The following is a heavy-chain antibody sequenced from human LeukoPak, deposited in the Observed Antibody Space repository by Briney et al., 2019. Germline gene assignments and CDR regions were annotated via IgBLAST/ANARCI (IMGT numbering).Heavy chain of an antibody. Sequence: PGGSLRLSCAASGLTFSSYWMHWVRQAPGKGLVWVSRINSDGSSTSYADSVKGRFTISRDNAKNTLYLQMNSLRAEDTAVYYCARARPSMWIDYWGQGTLVTVSS. CDR3: ARARPSMWIDY. J-gene: IGHJ4*02. CDR1: GLTFSSYW. D-gene: IGHD5-12*01. V-gene: IGHV3-74*01. CDR2: INSDGSST.